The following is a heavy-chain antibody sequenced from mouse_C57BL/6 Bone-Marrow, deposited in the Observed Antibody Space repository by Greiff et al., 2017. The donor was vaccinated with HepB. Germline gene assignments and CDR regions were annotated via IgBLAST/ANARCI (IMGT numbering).Heavy chain of an antibody. D-gene: IGHD1-1*01. J-gene: IGHJ2*01. Sequence: VQLQQSGPELVKPGASVKISCKASGYAFSSSWMNWVKQRPGKGLEWIGRIYPGDGDTNYNGKFKGKATLTADKSSSTAYMQLSSLTSEDSAVYFCARSPVVALDYWGRGTTLTVSS. CDR1: GYAFSSSW. CDR2: IYPGDGDT. V-gene: IGHV1-82*01. CDR3: ARSPVVALDY.